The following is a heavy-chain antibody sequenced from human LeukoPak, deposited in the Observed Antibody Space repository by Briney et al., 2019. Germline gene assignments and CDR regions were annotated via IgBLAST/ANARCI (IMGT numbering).Heavy chain of an antibody. CDR1: GFTFSSYA. CDR3: ARDGEDIVVVPAAKTHYYYYYMDV. Sequence: GGSLRLSCAASGFTFSSYAMHWVRQAPGKGLEWVAVISYDGSNKYYADSVKGRFTISRDNSKNTLYLQMNSLRAEDTAVYYCARDGEDIVVVPAAKTHYYYYYMDVWGKGTTVTVSS. J-gene: IGHJ6*03. D-gene: IGHD2-2*01. CDR2: ISYDGSNK. V-gene: IGHV3-30-3*01.